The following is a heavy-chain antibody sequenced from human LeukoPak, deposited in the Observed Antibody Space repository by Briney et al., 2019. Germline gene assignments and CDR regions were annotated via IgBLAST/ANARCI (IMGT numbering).Heavy chain of an antibody. CDR1: GFTFSSYG. J-gene: IGHJ4*02. D-gene: IGHD6-25*01. Sequence: PGRSLRLSCAASGFTFSSYGMHWVRQAPGKGLEWVAVISYDGSNKYYADSVKGRFTISRDNSKNTLYLQMNSLKSEDTAVYYCSTSSAAWGQGTLVTVSS. CDR3: STSSAA. CDR2: ISYDGSNK. V-gene: IGHV3-30*03.